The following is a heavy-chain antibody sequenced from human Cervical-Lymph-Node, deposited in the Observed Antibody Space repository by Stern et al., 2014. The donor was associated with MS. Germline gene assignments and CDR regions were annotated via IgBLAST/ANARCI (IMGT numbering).Heavy chain of an antibody. D-gene: IGHD3-22*01. CDR3: AREFNYDTSGYYFYY. CDR2: IVPLFATA. V-gene: IGHV1-69*01. Sequence: QVQLMQSGAEVKKPGSSVKVSCKASGGTFSNYAISWVRQAPGQGLEWVGGIVPLFATANYAQKFQGRVTITADESTSTAYMELSSLRSEDTAVYYCAREFNYDTSGYYFYYWGQGTLVTVSS. J-gene: IGHJ4*02. CDR1: GGTFSNYA.